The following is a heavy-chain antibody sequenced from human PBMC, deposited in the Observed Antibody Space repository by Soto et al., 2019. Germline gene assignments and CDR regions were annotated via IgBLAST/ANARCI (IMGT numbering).Heavy chain of an antibody. J-gene: IGHJ3*02. CDR3: ASSGSTTVVRARAFDI. Sequence: PSQTLSLTCAISGDSVSSNSAAWNWIRQSPSRGLEWLGRTYYRSKWYNDYAVSVKSRITINPGTSKNQFSLQLNSVTPEDTAVYYCASSGSTTVVRARAFDIWGQGTMVTVSS. CDR2: TYYRSKWYN. V-gene: IGHV6-1*01. D-gene: IGHD4-17*01. CDR1: GDSVSSNSAA.